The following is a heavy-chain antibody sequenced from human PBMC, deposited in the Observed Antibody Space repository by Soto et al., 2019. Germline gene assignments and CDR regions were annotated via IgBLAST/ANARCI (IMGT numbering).Heavy chain of an antibody. Sequence: EVQLVESGGGSVQPGRSLRLSCVASGFIFDDYAMHWVRQTPGKGLEWVAGISWNRGSTDYADSVKGRFTISRDNAKNSLYMQMNCLRAEDPALYVCAKDKGYYFDSSGQIGSWGQGTLVTASS. CDR1: GFIFDDYA. CDR3: AKDKGYYFDSSGQIGS. J-gene: IGHJ4*02. V-gene: IGHV3-9*01. D-gene: IGHD3-22*01. CDR2: ISWNRGST.